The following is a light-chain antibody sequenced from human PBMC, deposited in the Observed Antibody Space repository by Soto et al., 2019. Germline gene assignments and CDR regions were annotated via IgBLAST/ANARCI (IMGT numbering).Light chain of an antibody. J-gene: IGLJ6*01. CDR1: SSDVGGYDY. V-gene: IGLV2-14*01. CDR3: SSYTTTSTV. Sequence: QSALTQPASVSGSPGQSITISCTGTSSDVGGYDYVSWYQQYPGKAPKLLIYEVSNRPSGVSGRFSGSKSGNTASLTISGLQAEDEADYYCSSYTTTSTVFGTGTQLTVL. CDR2: EVS.